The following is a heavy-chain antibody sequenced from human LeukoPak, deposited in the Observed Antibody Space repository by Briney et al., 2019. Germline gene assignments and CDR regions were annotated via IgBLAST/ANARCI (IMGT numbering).Heavy chain of an antibody. J-gene: IGHJ4*02. V-gene: IGHV4-59*01. Sequence: SEALSLTCTVSRDSITSYYWSSMRPPPGKGGGRMGYIYYSGSTNYHPSLKSRVTISVDTSKNQFSLKLSSVTAPDTALYYCARWGGGSYPLRGDYWGQGPLVRVSS. D-gene: IGHD1-26*01. CDR2: IYYSGST. CDR3: ARWGGGSYPLRGDY. CDR1: RDSITSYY.